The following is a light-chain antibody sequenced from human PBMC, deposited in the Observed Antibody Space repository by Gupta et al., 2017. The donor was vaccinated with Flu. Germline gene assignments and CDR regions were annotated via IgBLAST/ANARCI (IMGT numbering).Light chain of an antibody. CDR1: TVPKQF. J-gene: IGLJ3*02. Sequence: GQTARITGSGETVPKQFAFWYQVKPGQAPVFVILNDSERPSGIPERCSGSNSGTIVTLTIRGAQAEDEADYYCLSADGSGSYWVFGGGTRLTVL. CDR3: LSADGSGSYWV. V-gene: IGLV3-25*03. CDR2: NDS.